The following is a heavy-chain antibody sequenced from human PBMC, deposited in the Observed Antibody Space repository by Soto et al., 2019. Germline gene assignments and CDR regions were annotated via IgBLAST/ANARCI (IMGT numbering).Heavy chain of an antibody. CDR3: ATDLNWENY. CDR2: IKPDGSET. D-gene: IGHD1-1*01. J-gene: IGHJ4*02. CDR1: GFSFSSKW. V-gene: IGHV3-7*01. Sequence: EVELVESGGGLVQPGGSLTLSCSASGFSFSSKWMTWVRQAPGKGLQWVANIKPDGSETYYLDSVKGRFTISRDNTKNSLYLQMTGVRAEEAGLYFCATDLNWENYWGQGTLVTVSS.